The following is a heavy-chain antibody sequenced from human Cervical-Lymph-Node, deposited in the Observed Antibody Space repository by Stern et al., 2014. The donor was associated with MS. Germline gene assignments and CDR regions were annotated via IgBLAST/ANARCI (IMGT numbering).Heavy chain of an antibody. V-gene: IGHV1-69*01. CDR2: ITPMFGTS. J-gene: IGHJ4*02. CDR1: GGTFSSLS. CDR3: ARDQAGIAAH. Sequence: VQLEESGAELKKPGSSVKVSCKASGGTFSSLSVSWVRRAPGHGLQWLGGITPMFGTSNYVQKFQDRLNIFADESTQTVYMTLSGLRSEDTAVYYCARDQAGIAAHWGQGTLVTVSS. D-gene: IGHD6-13*01.